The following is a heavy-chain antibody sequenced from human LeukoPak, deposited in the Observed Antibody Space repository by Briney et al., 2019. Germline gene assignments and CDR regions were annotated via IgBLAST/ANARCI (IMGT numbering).Heavy chain of an antibody. D-gene: IGHD6-13*01. CDR2: IYYVGST. CDR3: ARLPGYSSSFYYFGMDV. J-gene: IGHJ6*02. Sequence: SETLSLTCSVSGGSISSSSYYWGWIRQPPGKGLEWIGSIYYVGSTYYNPSLKSRVTISVDTSKNQFSLKLSSVTAADTAVYYCARLPGYSSSFYYFGMDVWGQGTTVTVSS. V-gene: IGHV4-39*01. CDR1: GGSISSSSYY.